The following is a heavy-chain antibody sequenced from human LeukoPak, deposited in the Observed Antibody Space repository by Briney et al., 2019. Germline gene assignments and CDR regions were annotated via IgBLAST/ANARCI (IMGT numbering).Heavy chain of an antibody. CDR2: IYYSGST. J-gene: IGHJ4*03. CDR3: ARSVAVAAVGFFDY. V-gene: IGHV4-59*08. D-gene: IGHD6-19*01. CDR1: GGSISSYY. Sequence: SETLSLTCTVSGGSISSYYWSWIRQPPGKGLEWIGYIYYSGSTNYNPSLKSRVTISVDTSKNQFSLKLSSVTAADTAVYYCARSVAVAAVGFFDYWGKGTTVTVSS.